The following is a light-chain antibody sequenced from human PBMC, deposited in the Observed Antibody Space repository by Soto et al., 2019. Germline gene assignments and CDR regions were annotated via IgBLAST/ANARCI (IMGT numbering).Light chain of an antibody. Sequence: QSALTQPPSVSGSPGQSVTISCTGTSTDFVSYNRVSWYQQPPGTAPKLIIYEASNRPSGVPDRFSGSKSGNTASLTVSGLQAEDEADYYCSSYAGSNNLGVFGTGTKV. CDR1: STDFVSYNR. CDR3: SSYAGSNNLGV. J-gene: IGLJ1*01. V-gene: IGLV2-18*02. CDR2: EAS.